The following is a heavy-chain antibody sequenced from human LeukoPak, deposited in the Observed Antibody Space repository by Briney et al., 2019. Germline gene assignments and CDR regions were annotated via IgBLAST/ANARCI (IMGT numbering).Heavy chain of an antibody. Sequence: SETLSLTCTVSGGSVSSDAYYWGWIRQPPGKGLEWIGSISYTGSTYYNPSLKSRVTISVDTSKNQFSLKLTPVTAADTAVYHCARHYLGGSAWFDPWGQGTLVTVSS. CDR1: GGSVSSDAYY. V-gene: IGHV4-39*01. J-gene: IGHJ5*02. CDR3: ARHYLGGSAWFDP. CDR2: ISYTGST. D-gene: IGHD3-16*01.